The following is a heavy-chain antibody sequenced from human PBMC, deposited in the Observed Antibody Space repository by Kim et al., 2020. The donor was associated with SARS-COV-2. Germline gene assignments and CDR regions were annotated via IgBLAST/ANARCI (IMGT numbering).Heavy chain of an antibody. D-gene: IGHD3-10*01. Sequence: GGSLRLSCAASGFTFSSFDMTWVRQLPGKGLEWVSVINYDGGLTFYADSVKGRFTISRDNSMNTLYLQMNSLRADDTAVYYCAKVFHCGSGDMPYYFDYWGQGTAVSVST. CDR2: INYDGGLT. J-gene: IGHJ4*02. CDR3: AKVFHCGSGDMPYYFDY. V-gene: IGHV3-23*01. CDR1: GFTFSSFD.